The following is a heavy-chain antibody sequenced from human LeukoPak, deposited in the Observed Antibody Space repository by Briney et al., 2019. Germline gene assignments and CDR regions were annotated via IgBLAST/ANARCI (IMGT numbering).Heavy chain of an antibody. CDR2: IIPIFGTA. CDR1: GGTFSSYA. Sequence: AASVKVSCKASGGTFSSYAISWVRQAPGQGLEWMGGIIPIFGTANYAQKFQGRVTITADESTSTAYMELSSLRSEDTAVYYCARGMPDIRWLQFWNFDYWGQGTLVTVSS. V-gene: IGHV1-69*13. CDR3: ARGMPDIRWLQFWNFDY. J-gene: IGHJ4*02. D-gene: IGHD5-24*01.